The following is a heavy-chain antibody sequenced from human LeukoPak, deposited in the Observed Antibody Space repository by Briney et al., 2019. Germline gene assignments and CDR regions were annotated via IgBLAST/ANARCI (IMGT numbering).Heavy chain of an antibody. CDR1: GFTFCDYL. V-gene: IGHV3-49*03. CDR2: ISGGTT. CDR3: SRGSGWLSVY. D-gene: IGHD6-19*01. Sequence: GGSLRLSCTASGFTFCDYLMSWFRQAPGKGLEWIGFISGGTTEYAASVKGRFTISRDDSTSIAYLQMNSLTTEDTAVYYCSRGSGWLSVYWGQGTLVTVSS. J-gene: IGHJ4*02.